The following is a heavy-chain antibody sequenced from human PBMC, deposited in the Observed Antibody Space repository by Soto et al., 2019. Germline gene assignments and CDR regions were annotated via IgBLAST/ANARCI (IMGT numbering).Heavy chain of an antibody. D-gene: IGHD5-18*01. Sequence: TAETLSLTCTVSGGSISSYCWSWIRQPPGKGLEWIGYIYYSGSTNYNPSLKSRVTISVDTSKNQFSMKLSSVNAADTAVYYCARWHGRYSYGYVGYWGQGTMVTVSS. CDR2: IYYSGST. J-gene: IGHJ4*02. CDR1: GGSISSYC. V-gene: IGHV4-59*01. CDR3: ARWHGRYSYGYVGY.